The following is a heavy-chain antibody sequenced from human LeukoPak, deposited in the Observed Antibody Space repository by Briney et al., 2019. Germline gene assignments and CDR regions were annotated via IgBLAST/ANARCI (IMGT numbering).Heavy chain of an antibody. CDR3: ARDSARYNWNDIDY. J-gene: IGHJ4*02. CDR2: ISYDGNDK. V-gene: IGHV3-30*04. Sequence: PGGSLRLSCATSGFTFNTYPMHWVRQAPGKGLEWVAVISYDGNDKYCADSVKGRFTISRDNSKSTLYLQMNSLRADDTAVYYCARDSARYNWNDIDYWGQGTLVTVSS. CDR1: GFTFNTYP. D-gene: IGHD1-1*01.